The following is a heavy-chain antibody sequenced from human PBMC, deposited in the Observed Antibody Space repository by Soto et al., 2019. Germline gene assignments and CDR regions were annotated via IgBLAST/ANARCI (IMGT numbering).Heavy chain of an antibody. CDR1: GYTFTSYD. CDR2: INPNSGGI. J-gene: IGHJ6*02. D-gene: IGHD6-19*01. Sequence: ASVKVSCKASGYTFTSYDINWVRQAPGQGLEWMGWINPNSGGINYAQKFQGWVTMTRDTSISTAYMELSRLRSDDTAVYYCAREVAVAGTGGMDVWGQGTTVTVSS. V-gene: IGHV1-2*04. CDR3: AREVAVAGTGGMDV.